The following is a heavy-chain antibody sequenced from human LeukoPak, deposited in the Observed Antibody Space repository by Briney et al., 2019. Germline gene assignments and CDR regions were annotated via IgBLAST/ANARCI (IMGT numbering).Heavy chain of an antibody. CDR2: ISGSGGST. V-gene: IGHV3-23*01. CDR1: GFTFSSYA. J-gene: IGHJ4*02. D-gene: IGHD3-22*01. Sequence: GGSLRLSCAASGFTFSSYAMSWVRQAPGEGLEWVSAISGSGGSTYYADSVKGRFTISRDNSKNTLYLQMNSLRAEDTAVYYCAKGEGRDYYDSSPRSPFDYWGQGTLVTVSS. CDR3: AKGEGRDYYDSSPRSPFDY.